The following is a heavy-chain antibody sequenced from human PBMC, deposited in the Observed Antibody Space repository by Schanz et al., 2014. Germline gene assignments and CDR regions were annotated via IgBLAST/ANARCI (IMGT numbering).Heavy chain of an antibody. D-gene: IGHD4-17*01. J-gene: IGHJ6*02. CDR2: IYYTGHT. Sequence: QVQLQESGPGLVKPSETLSLTCTVSGGSISTYYWSWIRQPPGQGLEWIGYIYYTGHTYYNPSLKRWVARSVEASKNHFSLKMFSVTAADTAVYYCARDRGMTTSDYYYGMDVWGQGTTVTVSS. CDR3: ARDRGMTTSDYYYGMDV. V-gene: IGHV4-59*12. CDR1: GGSISTYY.